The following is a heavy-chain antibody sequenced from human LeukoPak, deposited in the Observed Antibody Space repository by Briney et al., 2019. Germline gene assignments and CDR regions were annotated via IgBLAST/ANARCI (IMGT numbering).Heavy chain of an antibody. V-gene: IGHV3-7*01. J-gene: IGHJ5*02. D-gene: IGHD6-6*01. Sequence: PGRSLRLSCVGSGFTFSSSWMSWVRQPPGNGLEWVDNIKQDGSEKYYVDSVKGRFTISRDNAQNSLYLQMNSLRAEDTAVYSCAQYSSSSGWFDPWGHGTLVTVSS. CDR3: AQYSSSSGWFDP. CDR2: IKQDGSEK. CDR1: GFTFSSSW.